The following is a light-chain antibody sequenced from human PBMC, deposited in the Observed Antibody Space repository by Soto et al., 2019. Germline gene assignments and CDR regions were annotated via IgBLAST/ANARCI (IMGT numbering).Light chain of an antibody. Sequence: QSALTQPPSASGTPGQRVTISCSGSSSNIGGNTLNWYQQLPGTAPKLLIYSNSQRPSGVPDRFSGSASGTSASLAISGLQSEDEADYYCAAWDDSLDGRWVFGGGTKLTVL. V-gene: IGLV1-44*01. CDR2: SNS. J-gene: IGLJ3*02. CDR1: SSNIGGNT. CDR3: AAWDDSLDGRWV.